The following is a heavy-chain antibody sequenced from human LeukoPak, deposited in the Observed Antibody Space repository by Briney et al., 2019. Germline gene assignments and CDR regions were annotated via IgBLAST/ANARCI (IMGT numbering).Heavy chain of an antibody. CDR3: TWSGLKIES. V-gene: IGHV3-15*01. CDR2: IKTETDGGTT. CDR1: GFTFSSAW. D-gene: IGHD3-3*01. Sequence: PGGSLRLSCAASGFTFSSAWMSWVRQAPGKGLEWVAQIKTETDGGTTDYAAPVKGRFTISRDGSKNMVFLQMNSLKTDDTALYYCTWSGLKIESWGQGTLVTVSS. J-gene: IGHJ4*02.